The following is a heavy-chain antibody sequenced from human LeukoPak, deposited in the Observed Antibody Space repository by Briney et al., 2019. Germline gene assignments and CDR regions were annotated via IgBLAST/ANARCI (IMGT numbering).Heavy chain of an antibody. CDR3: ARGGDYPFDY. V-gene: IGHV3-74*01. J-gene: IGHJ4*02. CDR1: GFTFDDYA. D-gene: IGHD4-17*01. CDR2: INSGGSST. Sequence: PGGSLRLSCAASGFTFDDYAMHWVRQAPGKGLVWVSRINSGGSSTSHADSVKGRFTISRDNAKNTLYLQMNSLRAEDTAVYYCARGGDYPFDYWGQGTLVTVSS.